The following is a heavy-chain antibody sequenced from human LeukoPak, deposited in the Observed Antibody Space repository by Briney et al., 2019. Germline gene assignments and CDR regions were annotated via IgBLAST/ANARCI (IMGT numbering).Heavy chain of an antibody. CDR2: IYSGGST. V-gene: IGHV3-66*01. CDR1: GFTVSSNY. D-gene: IGHD3-16*02. CDR3: ARVPSSALPTY. J-gene: IGHJ4*02. Sequence: GGSLRLSCAASGFTVSSNYMSWVRQAPGKGLEWVSVIYSGGSTYYADSVKGRFTISRDNSKNTLYLQMNSLRAEDTAVYYCARVPSSALPTYWGQGTLVTVSS.